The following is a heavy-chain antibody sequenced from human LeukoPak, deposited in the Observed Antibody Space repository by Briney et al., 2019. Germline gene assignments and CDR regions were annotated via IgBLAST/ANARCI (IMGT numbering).Heavy chain of an antibody. CDR1: GFTFSSHW. CDR3: AREYYDNTGYSHDY. V-gene: IGHV3-7*01. J-gene: IGHJ4*02. D-gene: IGHD3-22*01. Sequence: PGGSLRLSCTVSGFTFSSHWMGWVRQAPGKGLEWVADIKQDGSKQYYVASVKGRFAISRDNARNSLCLQMNSLRAEDTAVYHCAREYYDNTGYSHDYWGPGTLVTVSS. CDR2: IKQDGSKQ.